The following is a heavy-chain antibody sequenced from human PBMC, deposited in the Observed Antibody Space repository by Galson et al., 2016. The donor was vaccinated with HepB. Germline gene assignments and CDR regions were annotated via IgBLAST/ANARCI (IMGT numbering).Heavy chain of an antibody. CDR2: VHYSGTT. CDR1: GCSITIINYY. V-gene: IGHV4-61*01. D-gene: IGHD5/OR15-5a*01. J-gene: IGHJ5*02. Sequence: SETLSLTCTVSGCSITIINYYWTWIRQPPGKRMEWIGYVHYSGTTKYNPSLKSPVPITLETSKNQFSLSLNYATAADTAVYYCARESVYGDNWFDPWGQGTLVTVSS. CDR3: ARESVYGDNWFDP.